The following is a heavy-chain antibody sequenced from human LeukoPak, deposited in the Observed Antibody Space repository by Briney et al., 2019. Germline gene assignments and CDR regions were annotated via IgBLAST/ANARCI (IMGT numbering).Heavy chain of an antibody. CDR3: TTDIAVVGATVDFDY. J-gene: IGHJ4*02. CDR2: IRRKTDGETT. Sequence: GGSLRLSCAASGFTFSNVWMSWVRQVPGKGLEWVGRIRRKTDGETTDHAAPVKGRFTISRDDSKNTLYLQMNSLKTEDTAVYYCTTDIAVVGATVDFDYWGQGTLVTVSS. CDR1: GFTFSNVW. D-gene: IGHD1-26*01. V-gene: IGHV3-15*01.